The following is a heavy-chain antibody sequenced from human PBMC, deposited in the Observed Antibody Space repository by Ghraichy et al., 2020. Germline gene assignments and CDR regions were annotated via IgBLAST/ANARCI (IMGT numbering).Heavy chain of an antibody. D-gene: IGHD6-25*01. Sequence: GGSLRLSCAASRFRFSDHWMTWVRQAPGRGLEWVASINAGVSATTYGDNVRGRFTISRDNAKSSLFLQMSSLSAEDTAVYYCAREGTAAAVPNFDEWGQGILVSVTA. CDR2: INAGVSAT. V-gene: IGHV3-7*03. CDR3: AREGTAAAVPNFDE. CDR1: RFRFSDHW. J-gene: IGHJ4*02.